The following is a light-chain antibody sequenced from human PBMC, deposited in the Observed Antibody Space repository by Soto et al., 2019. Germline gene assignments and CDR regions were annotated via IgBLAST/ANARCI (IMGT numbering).Light chain of an antibody. CDR3: QQYNSWPVT. CDR2: AAT. CDR1: HGITNS. Sequence: DIHMTQSPSSLSASVGDRVTITCRASHGITNSLACYQQKPEKAPKSLIYAATSLQSWVPSRFSGSGSGADFKLTISSLQPEDFATYYCQQYNSWPVTFGQGTRLE. V-gene: IGKV1D-16*01. J-gene: IGKJ5*01.